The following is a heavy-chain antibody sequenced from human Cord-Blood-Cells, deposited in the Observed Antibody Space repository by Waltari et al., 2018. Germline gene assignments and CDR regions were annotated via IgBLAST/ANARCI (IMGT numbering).Heavy chain of an antibody. V-gene: IGHV4-34*01. J-gene: IGHJ4*02. CDR3: ARVGSTSCYDY. CDR1: GGSFRGYY. CDR2: ITHSGST. Sequence: QVQLQQWGAGLLTPSETLSLTRAVYGGSFRGYYWSWIRQPPGTGLEWIGEITHSGSTNYNPSLKSRVTISVDTSKNQFSLKLSSVTAADTAVYYCARVGSTSCYDYWSQGTLVTVSS. D-gene: IGHD2-2*01.